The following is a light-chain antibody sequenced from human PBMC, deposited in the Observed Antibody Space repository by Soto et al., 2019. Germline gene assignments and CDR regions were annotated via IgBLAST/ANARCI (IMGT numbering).Light chain of an antibody. V-gene: IGKV1-39*01. CDR2: GAS. J-gene: IGKJ4*01. Sequence: DIQMTQSPSSLSASVGDRVTITCRASENIAKYLNWYQQKQGKAPKILIYGASSLQSGVPSRFSGSGSGTDFTLTSSSLQPEDFAIYYCQQSFSTHALTFGGGTKVEIK. CDR1: ENIAKY. CDR3: QQSFSTHALT.